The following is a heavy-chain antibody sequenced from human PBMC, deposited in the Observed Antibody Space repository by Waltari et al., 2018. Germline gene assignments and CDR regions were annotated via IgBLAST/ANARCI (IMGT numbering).Heavy chain of an antibody. J-gene: IGHJ4*02. CDR1: GGTFSSYA. CDR3: ARGSGSQIDY. D-gene: IGHD3-10*01. Sequence: QVQLVQSGAEVKKPGSSVKVSCKASGGTFSSYAISWVRQAPGQGLEWMGRICPIVGTETYAQKFQGRVTITADKSTSTAYMELSSVRSEDTAVYYCARGSGSQIDYWGQGTLVTVSS. V-gene: IGHV1-69*08. CDR2: ICPIVGTE.